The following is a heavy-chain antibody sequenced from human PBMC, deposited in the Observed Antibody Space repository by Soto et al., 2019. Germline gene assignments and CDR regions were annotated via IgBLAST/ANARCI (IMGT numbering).Heavy chain of an antibody. CDR1: GGSISSYY. Sequence: SETLSLTCTVSGGSISSYYWSWIRQPPGKGLEWIGYIYYSGSTNYNPSLKSRVTISVDTSKNQFSLKLSSVTAADTAVYYCARLYGDYIWGSYRYDPPSSFDYWGQGTLVTVSS. D-gene: IGHD3-16*02. J-gene: IGHJ4*02. CDR3: ARLYGDYIWGSYRYDPPSSFDY. V-gene: IGHV4-59*01. CDR2: IYYSGST.